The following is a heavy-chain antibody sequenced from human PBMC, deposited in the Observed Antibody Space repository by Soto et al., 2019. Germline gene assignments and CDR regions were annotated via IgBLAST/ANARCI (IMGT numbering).Heavy chain of an antibody. CDR1: GFTFSSYA. CDR3: AKGVDYSSSFNWFDP. J-gene: IGHJ5*02. D-gene: IGHD6-6*01. Sequence: EVQLLESGGGLVQPGGSLRLSFAPSGFTFSSYALSWVRQAPGKGLEWVSTICGSGGSTYYADSVKGRFTISRDNSKNTLHRQMNRLRAEDTALYLCAKGVDYSSSFNWFDPWGQGTLVTVAS. V-gene: IGHV3-23*01. CDR2: ICGSGGST.